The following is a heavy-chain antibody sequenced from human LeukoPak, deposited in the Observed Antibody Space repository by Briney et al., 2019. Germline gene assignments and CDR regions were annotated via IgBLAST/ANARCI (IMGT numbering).Heavy chain of an antibody. V-gene: IGHV5-51*01. D-gene: IGHD1-14*01. CDR1: VYSFTNYW. Sequence: GESLKISCEGSVYSFTNYWSGWVRQMPGKGLGWMGIIYPGDSDTKYSPSFQGQVTISADKSISTAYLQWSSLEASDTAMYYCARANRGALFDYWGQGTLVTVSS. CDR2: IYPGDSDT. CDR3: ARANRGALFDY. J-gene: IGHJ4*02.